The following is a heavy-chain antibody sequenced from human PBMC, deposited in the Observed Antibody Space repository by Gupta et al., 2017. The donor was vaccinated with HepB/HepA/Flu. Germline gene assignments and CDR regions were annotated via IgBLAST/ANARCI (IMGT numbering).Heavy chain of an antibody. J-gene: IGHJ5*02. CDR2: INHSGST. CDR1: GGSFSGYY. V-gene: IGHV4-34*01. Sequence: QVQLQQWGAGLLKPSETLSLTCAVYGGSFSGYYWSWIRQPPGKGLEWIGEINHSGSTNYNPSRKSRVTISVDKAKNQVSLKLSSVTAAETAVYYCARGVKRRAGENWFDPWGQGTLVTVSS. CDR3: ARGVKRRAGENWFDP. D-gene: IGHD2-21*01.